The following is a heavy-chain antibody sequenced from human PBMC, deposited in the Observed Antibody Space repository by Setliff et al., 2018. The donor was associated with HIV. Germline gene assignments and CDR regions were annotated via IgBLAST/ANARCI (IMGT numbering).Heavy chain of an antibody. CDR2: ISAYNGNT. V-gene: IGHV1-18*01. D-gene: IGHD1-26*01. CDR1: GYSFINYG. J-gene: IGHJ5*02. Sequence: ASVKVSCKASGYSFINYGISWVRQAPGQGLEWMGWISAYNGNTDYAPRPLGRVTMTTDTSTSTAYMELRSLSSDDTAVYYCARARLQGIVTAVGPRGNCLDPWGQGTRVTVSS. CDR3: ARARLQGIVTAVGPRGNCLDP.